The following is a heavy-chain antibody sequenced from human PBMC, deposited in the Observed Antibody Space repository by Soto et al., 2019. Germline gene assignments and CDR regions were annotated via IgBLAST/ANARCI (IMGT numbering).Heavy chain of an antibody. J-gene: IGHJ4*02. D-gene: IGHD4-17*01. Sequence: APVKVSFQASVSTYPSYVIVWLRQDHGQGLEWMGWISAYNGNTNYAQKLQGRVTMTTDTSTSTAYMELRSLRSDDTAVYYCARANYGDSTQFDYCGQGTLVTVSS. CDR3: ARANYGDSTQFDY. CDR2: ISAYNGNT. CDR1: VSTYPSYV. V-gene: IGHV1-18*01.